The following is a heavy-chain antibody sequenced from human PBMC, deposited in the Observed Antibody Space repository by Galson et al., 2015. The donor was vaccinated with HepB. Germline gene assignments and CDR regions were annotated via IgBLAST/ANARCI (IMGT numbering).Heavy chain of an antibody. V-gene: IGHV3-33*01. CDR1: GFTFSNYG. J-gene: IGHJ4*02. Sequence: SLRLSCAASGFTFSNYGLHWVRQAPGKGLEWMAVIWYDGSYRYYADSVKGRFTISRDNSKNTLYLQMNSLRAEDTSVYYCAREGGVDSGYDYWGQGTLVTVSS. CDR2: IWYDGSYR. CDR3: AREGGVDSGYDY. D-gene: IGHD5-12*01.